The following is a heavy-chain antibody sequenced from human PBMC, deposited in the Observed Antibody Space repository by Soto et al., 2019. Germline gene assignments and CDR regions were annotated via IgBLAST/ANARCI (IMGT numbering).Heavy chain of an antibody. D-gene: IGHD2-2*01. CDR2: INPNSGGT. V-gene: IGHV1-2*04. J-gene: IGHJ4*02. CDR1: GYTFTGYY. CDR3: ARDHEGIVVVPAAMDLDPRREFDY. Sequence: ASVKVSCKASGYTFTGYYMHWVRQAPGQGLEWMGWINPNSGGTNYAQKFQGWVTMTRDTSISTAYMELSRLRSDDTAVYYCARDHEGIVVVPAAMDLDPRREFDYWGQGTLVTVSS.